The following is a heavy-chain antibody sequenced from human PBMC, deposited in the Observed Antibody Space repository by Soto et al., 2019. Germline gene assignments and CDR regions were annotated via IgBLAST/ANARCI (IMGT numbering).Heavy chain of an antibody. J-gene: IGHJ5*02. Sequence: PSETLSLTCTVSVGSISSYYWSWFRQPPGKGLEWIWYIYYSGSTNYNPSLKSRVTISVDTSKNQFSLKLSSVTAADTAVYYCERDRPVTGTTNWFDPWGQGTLVTVSS. CDR2: IYYSGST. CDR1: VGSISSYY. V-gene: IGHV4-59*01. CDR3: ERDRPVTGTTNWFDP. D-gene: IGHD1-7*01.